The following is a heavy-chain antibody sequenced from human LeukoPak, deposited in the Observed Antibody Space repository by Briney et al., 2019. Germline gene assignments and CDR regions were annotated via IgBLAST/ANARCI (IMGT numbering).Heavy chain of an antibody. D-gene: IGHD3-22*01. J-gene: IGHJ4*02. V-gene: IGHV3-21*01. Sequence: GGSLRLSCAASGFTFSSYSMNWVRQAPGKGLEWVSSISSSSSYIYYADSVKGRFTIHRDNAKNSLYLQMNSLRAEDTAVYYCAVKPGDYYDSTPYVRLGDYWGQGTLVTVSS. CDR3: AVKPGDYYDSTPYVRLGDY. CDR1: GFTFSSYS. CDR2: ISSSSSYI.